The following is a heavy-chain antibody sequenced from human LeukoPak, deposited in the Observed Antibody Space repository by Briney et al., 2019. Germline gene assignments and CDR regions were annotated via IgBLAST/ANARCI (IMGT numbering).Heavy chain of an antibody. CDR2: ISSSSSYI. J-gene: IGHJ4*02. V-gene: IGHV3-21*01. CDR1: GFTFNSYS. CDR3: ARDEKGYSSSGPADY. D-gene: IGHD6-6*01. Sequence: GGSLRLSXAASGFTFNSYSMNWVRQAPGKGLEWVSSISSSSSYIYYADSVKGRFTISRDNAKNSLYLRMNSLRAEDTAVYFCARDEKGYSSSGPADYWGQGTLVTVSS.